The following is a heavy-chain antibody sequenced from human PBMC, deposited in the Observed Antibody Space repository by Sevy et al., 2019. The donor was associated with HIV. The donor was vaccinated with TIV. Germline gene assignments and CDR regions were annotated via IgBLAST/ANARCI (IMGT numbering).Heavy chain of an antibody. D-gene: IGHD4-4*01. J-gene: IGHJ4*02. CDR3: AKDTVRVGFCDY. CDR2: IRYDGSNQ. V-gene: IGHV3-30*02. CDR1: GFSFSIHA. Sequence: GGSLRLSCAASGFSFSIHAMHWVRQAPGKGLEWVAFIRYDGSNQYYADSVKGRFTISRDNSQNTLFLQMNSLRTEDTAVYYCAKDTVRVGFCDYWGQGTIVTVSS.